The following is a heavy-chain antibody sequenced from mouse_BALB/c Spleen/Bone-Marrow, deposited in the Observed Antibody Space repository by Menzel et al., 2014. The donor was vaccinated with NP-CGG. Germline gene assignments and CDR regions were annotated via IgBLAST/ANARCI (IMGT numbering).Heavy chain of an antibody. Sequence: EVKVVESGGGLVKPGGSLKLSCAASGFTFSDYYMYWVRQTPEKRLEGVATISDGGTYTYYSDSVKGRFTISRDNARNNLYLQMSSLKSEDTAMYYCARDKGGYYVGGFAYWGQGTLVTVSA. CDR3: ARDKGGYYVGGFAY. CDR2: ISDGGTYT. CDR1: GFTFSDYY. J-gene: IGHJ3*01. V-gene: IGHV5-4*02. D-gene: IGHD2-3*01.